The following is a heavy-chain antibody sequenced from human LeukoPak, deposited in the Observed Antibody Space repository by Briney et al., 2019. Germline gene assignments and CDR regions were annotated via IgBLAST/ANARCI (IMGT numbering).Heavy chain of an antibody. Sequence: GGALRLSCAASGFTFTSYWMHWVRQVPGKGLVWVSRVNSDGRSTAYADSVKGRFTISRDNVKNTLYLQMNSLRAEDTAVYFCARDQLYCTGGYCYFDYWGQGTLVTVPS. CDR1: GFTFTSYW. J-gene: IGHJ4*02. V-gene: IGHV3-74*01. CDR2: VNSDGRST. CDR3: ARDQLYCTGGYCYFDY. D-gene: IGHD2-8*02.